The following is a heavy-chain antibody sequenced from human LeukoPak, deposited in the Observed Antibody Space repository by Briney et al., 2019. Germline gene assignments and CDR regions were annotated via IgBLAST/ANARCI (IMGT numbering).Heavy chain of an antibody. CDR1: GVPFRTSEMC. V-gene: IGHV2-70*11. Sequence: SGLALVKPTKTLTLTCTLSGVPFRTSEMCVSWIRQPPGKALEWLARIDGDDDKYYSTSLKTRLTISKDTSKKQVVLTMTNMDPVDTATYYCARTTHLSVDYWGQGILVTVSS. J-gene: IGHJ4*02. CDR3: ARTTHLSVDY. D-gene: IGHD2/OR15-2a*01. CDR2: IDGDDDK.